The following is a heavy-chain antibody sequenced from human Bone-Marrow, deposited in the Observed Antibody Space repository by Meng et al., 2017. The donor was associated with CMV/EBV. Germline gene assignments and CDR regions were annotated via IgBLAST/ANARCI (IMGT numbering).Heavy chain of an antibody. CDR3: ARGGYCSGGSCWRGYYYYGMDV. V-gene: IGHV4-34*01. Sequence: SQTLSLTCAVSGGSFSGYYWSWIRQPPGKGLEWIGEINHSGSTNYNPSLKSRVTISVDTSKNQFSLNLSSVTAADTAVYYCARGGYCSGGSCWRGYYYYGMDVWGQGTLVTVSS. J-gene: IGHJ6*02. D-gene: IGHD2-15*01. CDR1: GGSFSGYY. CDR2: INHSGST.